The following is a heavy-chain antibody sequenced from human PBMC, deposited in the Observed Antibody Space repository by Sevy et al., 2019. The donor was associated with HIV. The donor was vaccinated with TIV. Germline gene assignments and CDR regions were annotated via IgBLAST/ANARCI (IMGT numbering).Heavy chain of an antibody. CDR1: GYTFTTYG. J-gene: IGHJ5*02. CDR3: ARDRIAVRPNWFDP. D-gene: IGHD6-6*01. CDR2: ISAYNGNT. Sequence: ASVKVSCKASGYTFTTYGISWVRQAPGQGLEWMGWISAYNGNTNYAQKLQGRLTMTTDTSTTTAYMELRGLRSDDTAVYYCARDRIAVRPNWFDPWGQGTLVTVSS. V-gene: IGHV1-18*01.